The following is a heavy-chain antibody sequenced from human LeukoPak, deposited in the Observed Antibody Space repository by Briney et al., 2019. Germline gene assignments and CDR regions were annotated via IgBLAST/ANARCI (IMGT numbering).Heavy chain of an antibody. D-gene: IGHD3-10*01. J-gene: IGHJ4*02. CDR2: IHYSGST. CDR1: GGSISSSSYY. Sequence: PSETLSLTCTVSGGSISSSSYYWGWIRQPPGKGLEWIGSIHYSGSTYYNPSLKSRVTISVDTSKNQFSLKLSSVTAADTAVYYCARQYHGSGREFLPSDYWGQGTLVTVSS. CDR3: ARQYHGSGREFLPSDY. V-gene: IGHV4-39*01.